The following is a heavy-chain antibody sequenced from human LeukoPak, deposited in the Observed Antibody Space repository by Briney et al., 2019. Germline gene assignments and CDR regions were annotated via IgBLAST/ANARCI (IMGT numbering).Heavy chain of an antibody. V-gene: IGHV3-53*01. CDR1: GFTLSSYA. J-gene: IGHJ6*03. CDR3: ALATIFGAYYYYYYMDV. D-gene: IGHD5-12*01. CDR2: IYSGGST. Sequence: PGGSLRLSCAASGFTLSSYAMSWVRQAPGEGLGWVSVIYSGGSTYYAASVKGRFTISRDNSKNTLYLQMNSLRAEDTAVYYCALATIFGAYYYYYYMDVWGKGTTVTVSS.